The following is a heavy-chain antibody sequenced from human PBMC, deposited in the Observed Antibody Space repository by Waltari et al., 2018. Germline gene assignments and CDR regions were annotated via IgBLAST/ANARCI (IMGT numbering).Heavy chain of an antibody. V-gene: IGHV1-69*01. J-gene: IGHJ4*02. Sequence: QVQPVQSGAEVRKPGSSVKVSCKTSGGTFSRFSISWVRLAPGQGLEWMGGLYPILLASDYGQKFGGRLTIDADEATNTVYMGLSGLTSDDTAVYYCADCGGDCPHWGQGTLVTVSS. D-gene: IGHD2-21*01. CDR2: LYPILLAS. CDR1: GGTFSRFS. CDR3: ADCGGDCPH.